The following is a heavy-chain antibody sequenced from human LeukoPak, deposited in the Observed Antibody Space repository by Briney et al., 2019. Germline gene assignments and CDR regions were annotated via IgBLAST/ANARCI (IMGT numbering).Heavy chain of an antibody. CDR2: ISGSGGST. V-gene: IGHV3-23*01. J-gene: IGHJ4*02. CDR1: GFTFSSYA. Sequence: GGSLRLSCAASGFTFSSYAMSWVRQAPGKGLEWVSAISGSGGSTYYADSVKGRFTISRDNAKNSLYLQMNSLRAEDTAVCYCARDAVAVAGPAPEGSDFDYWGQGTLVTVSS. CDR3: ARDAVAVAGPAPEGSDFDY. D-gene: IGHD6-19*01.